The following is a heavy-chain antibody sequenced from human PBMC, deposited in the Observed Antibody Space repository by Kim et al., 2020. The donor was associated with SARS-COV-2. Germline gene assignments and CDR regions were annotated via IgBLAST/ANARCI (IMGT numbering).Heavy chain of an antibody. J-gene: IGHJ4*02. Sequence: ASVKVSCKASGYTFTSYGISWVRQAPGQGLEWMGWISAYNGNTNYAQKLQGRVTMTTDTSTSTAYMELRSLRSDDTAVYYCARGGPEYCSGGSCPLFDYWGQGTLVTVSS. CDR1: GYTFTSYG. V-gene: IGHV1-18*04. CDR3: ARGGPEYCSGGSCPLFDY. D-gene: IGHD2-15*01. CDR2: ISAYNGNT.